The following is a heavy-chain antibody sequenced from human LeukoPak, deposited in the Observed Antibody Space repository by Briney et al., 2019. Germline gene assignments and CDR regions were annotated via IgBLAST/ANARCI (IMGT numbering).Heavy chain of an antibody. Sequence: SETLSLTCTVSGGSISSYYWSWIRQPAGKGLEWIGRIYTSGSTNYNPSLKSRVTMSVDTSKNQFSLKLSSVTAADTAVYYCARGAVLGWHEWSVLDYWGQGTLVTVSS. CDR2: IYTSGST. CDR3: ARGAVLGWHEWSVLDY. V-gene: IGHV4-4*07. CDR1: GGSISSYY. D-gene: IGHD3-3*01. J-gene: IGHJ4*02.